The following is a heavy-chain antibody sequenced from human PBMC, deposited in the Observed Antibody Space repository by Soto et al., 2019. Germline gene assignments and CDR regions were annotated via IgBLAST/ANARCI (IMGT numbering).Heavy chain of an antibody. V-gene: IGHV5-10-1*01. CDR1: GYSFTSYW. CDR3: ARLAMATRRGYYGMDV. Sequence: EVQLVQSGAEVKKPGESLRISCKGSGYSFTSYWISWVRQMPGKGLEWMGRIDPSDSYTNYSPSFQGHVTILADKSISTAYLQWSSLKASDTAMYYCARLAMATRRGYYGMDVWGQGTTVTVSS. J-gene: IGHJ6*02. CDR2: IDPSDSYT. D-gene: IGHD5-12*01.